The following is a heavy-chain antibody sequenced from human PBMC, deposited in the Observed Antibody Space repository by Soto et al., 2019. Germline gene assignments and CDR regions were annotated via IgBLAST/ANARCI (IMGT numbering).Heavy chain of an antibody. J-gene: IGHJ4*02. CDR3: AKDWRDGYRGLLDY. Sequence: QVQLVESGGGVVQPGRSLRLSCAASGFTFSSYGMHWVRQAPGKGLEWVAVISYDGSNKYYADSVKGRFTISRDNSKNTLYLQMNSLRAEDTAVYYCAKDWRDGYRGLLDYWGQGTLVTVSS. V-gene: IGHV3-30*18. CDR2: ISYDGSNK. D-gene: IGHD5-12*01. CDR1: GFTFSSYG.